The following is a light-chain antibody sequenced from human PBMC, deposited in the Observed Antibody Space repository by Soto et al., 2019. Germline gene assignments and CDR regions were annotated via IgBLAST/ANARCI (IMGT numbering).Light chain of an antibody. V-gene: IGLV4-69*01. CDR2: INYDGTH. J-gene: IGLJ3*02. CDR1: SGYSTYA. Sequence: QAVVTQSPSASASLGASVKLTCTLSSGYSTYAIAWHQQQSEKGPRFLMKINYDGTHSKGDGFFDRFSGSSSGAERHLTIYSIQSDDEADYYCQSLGTGIQVFGGGTKLTVL. CDR3: QSLGTGIQV.